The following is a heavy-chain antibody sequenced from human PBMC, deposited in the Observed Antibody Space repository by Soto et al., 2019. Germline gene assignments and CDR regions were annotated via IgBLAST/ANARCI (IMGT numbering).Heavy chain of an antibody. Sequence: ASAEVTCKASGYTFSNCGLNWVRQAPGQGLEWMGWISAYNGNTNFAQKLQGRVSLTTDTSSTTAYMELRSLTSDDTAVYYCARDLVPGYTGFSDYWGQGTLVTSPQ. CDR3: ARDLVPGYTGFSDY. V-gene: IGHV1-18*01. CDR2: ISAYNGNT. J-gene: IGHJ4*02. CDR1: GYTFSNCG. D-gene: IGHD5-12*01.